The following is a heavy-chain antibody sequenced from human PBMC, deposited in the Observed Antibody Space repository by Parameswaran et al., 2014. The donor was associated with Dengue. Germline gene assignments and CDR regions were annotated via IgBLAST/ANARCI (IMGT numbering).Heavy chain of an antibody. J-gene: IGHJ3*02. CDR3: ARIRGGYCSSTSCYTYDAFDI. CDR1: GYTFTSYA. Sequence: ASVKVSCKASGYTFTSYAMHWVRQAPGQRLEWMGWINAGNGNTKYSQKFQGRVTITRDTSASTAYMELSSLRSEDTAVYYCARIRGGYCSSTSCYTYDAFDIWGQGTMVTVSS. D-gene: IGHD2-2*02. V-gene: IGHV1-3*01. CDR2: INAGNGNT.